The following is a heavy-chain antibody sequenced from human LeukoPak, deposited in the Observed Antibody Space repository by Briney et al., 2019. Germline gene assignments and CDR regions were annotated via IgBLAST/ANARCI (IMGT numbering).Heavy chain of an antibody. D-gene: IGHD2-2*01. CDR3: AGYCSSTSCYSFTY. CDR1: GGSISSGDYY. CDR2: IYYSGST. V-gene: IGHV4-30-4*01. Sequence: SETLSLTCTVSGGSISSGDYYWSWIRQPPGKGLKWIGYIYYSGSTYYNPSLKSRVTISVDTSKNQFSLKLSSVTAADTAVYYCAGYCSSTSCYSFTYWGQGTLVTVSS. J-gene: IGHJ4*02.